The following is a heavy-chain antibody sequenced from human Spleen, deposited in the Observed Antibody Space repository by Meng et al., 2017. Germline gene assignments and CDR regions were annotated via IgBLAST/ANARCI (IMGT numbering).Heavy chain of an antibody. V-gene: IGHV4-4*02. J-gene: IGHJ4*02. CDR2: IYHSGTT. CDR1: GGSISSNNW. CDR3: AREAGPILSFDY. D-gene: IGHD2/OR15-2a*01. Sequence: QGPLRGWGRGLVKASGTLSVTSSVSGGSISSNNWWSWVRQPPGKGLEWIGEIYHSGTTNYNPSLNSRVTISVDKSKNQFSLKLSSVTAADTAVYYCAREAGPILSFDYWGQGTLVTVSS.